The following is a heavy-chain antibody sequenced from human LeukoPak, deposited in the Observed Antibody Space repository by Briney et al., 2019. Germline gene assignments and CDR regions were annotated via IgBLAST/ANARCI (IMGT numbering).Heavy chain of an antibody. D-gene: IGHD4-23*01. CDR1: GYTFTGYF. Sequence: ASVKVSCKASGYTFTGYFMHWGRQAPGQGLEWMGWINPNSGGTKYAQKFRGRVTLTRDKSITTVYMELSRLPSANTALYYWARGRGAATTVVTATLDDYWGQGTLVTVS. CDR3: ARGRGAATTVVTATLDDY. J-gene: IGHJ4*02. CDR2: INPNSGGT. V-gene: IGHV1-2*02.